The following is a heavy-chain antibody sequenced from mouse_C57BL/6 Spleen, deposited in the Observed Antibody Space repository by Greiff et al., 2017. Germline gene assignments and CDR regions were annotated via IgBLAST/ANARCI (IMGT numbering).Heavy chain of an antibody. J-gene: IGHJ4*01. CDR1: GFSLTSYG. Sequence: VKLMESGPGLVAPSQSLSITCTVSGFSLTSYGVHWVRQPPGKGLVWLVVIWSDGSTTYNSALKSRLSISKDNSKSQVFLKMNSLQTDDTAMYYCARHDGYDVGYAMDYWGQGTSVTVSS. D-gene: IGHD2-2*01. V-gene: IGHV2-6-1*01. CDR3: ARHDGYDVGYAMDY. CDR2: IWSDGST.